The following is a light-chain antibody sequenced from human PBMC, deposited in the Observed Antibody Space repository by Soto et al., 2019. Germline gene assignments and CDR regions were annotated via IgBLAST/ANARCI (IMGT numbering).Light chain of an antibody. V-gene: IGLV1-44*01. J-gene: IGLJ1*01. CDR1: SSNIGAGYD. Sequence: QSVLTQPPSVSGAPGQRVTISCTGRSSNIGAGYDVHWYQQLPGTAPKRLIHSNNQRPSGVPDRFSGSKSGTSASLAISGLQSEDEADYYCATWDDSLNAYVFGTGTKVTVL. CDR3: ATWDDSLNAYV. CDR2: SNN.